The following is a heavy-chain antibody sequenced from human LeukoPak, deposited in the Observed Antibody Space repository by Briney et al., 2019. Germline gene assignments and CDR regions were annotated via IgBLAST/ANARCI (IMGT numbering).Heavy chain of an antibody. Sequence: SETLSLTCTVSGGSISSYYWSWIRQPPGKGLEWLGYIYYSGSTNYNPSLKSRVTISVDTSKNQFSLKLSSVTAADTAVYYCAREVIGGTYYFDYWGQGTLVTVSS. CDR3: AREVIGGTYYFDY. CDR2: IYYSGST. CDR1: GGSISSYY. V-gene: IGHV4-59*12. J-gene: IGHJ4*02. D-gene: IGHD2-21*01.